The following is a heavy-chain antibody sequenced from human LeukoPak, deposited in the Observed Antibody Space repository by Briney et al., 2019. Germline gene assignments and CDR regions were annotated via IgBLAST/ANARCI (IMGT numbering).Heavy chain of an antibody. J-gene: IGHJ5*02. CDR3: AREPGYFVGGSCYGGWFDP. CDR2: INQSGRT. D-gene: IGHD2-15*01. CDR1: GGSLSDNY. Sequence: SETLSLTCAVYGGSLSDNYWSWLRQPPGKGLEWIGEINQSGRTIYNPSLKSRVTISTDTSKNQFSLKLSSVTAADTAVYYCAREPGYFVGGSCYGGWFDPWGQGTPVTVSS. V-gene: IGHV4-34*01.